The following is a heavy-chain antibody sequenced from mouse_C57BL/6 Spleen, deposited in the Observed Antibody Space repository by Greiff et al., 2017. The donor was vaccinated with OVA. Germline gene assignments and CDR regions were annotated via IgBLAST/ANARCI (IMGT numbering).Heavy chain of an antibody. CDR2: IDPETGGT. V-gene: IGHV1-15*01. CDR1: GYTFTDYE. CDR3: TRGRGYDGYSDFDY. J-gene: IGHJ2*01. D-gene: IGHD2-3*01. Sequence: VQLQQPGAELVRPGASVTLSCKASGYTFTDYEMHWVKQTPVHGLEWIGAIDPETGGTAYNQKFKGKAILTADKSSSTAYMELRSLTSEDSAVYYCTRGRGYDGYSDFDYWGQGTTLTVSA.